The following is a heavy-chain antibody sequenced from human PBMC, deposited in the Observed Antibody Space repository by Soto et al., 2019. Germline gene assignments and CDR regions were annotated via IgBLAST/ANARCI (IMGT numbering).Heavy chain of an antibody. J-gene: IGHJ4*02. CDR3: TKEGLNTAFSF. D-gene: IGHD3-16*01. CDR2: IGGSGVSA. CDR1: GFAFSSSV. V-gene: IGHV3-23*01. Sequence: DVQLLQSGGGLVQPGGSLRLSCAASGFAFSSSVMSWVRQTPERGLEWVSTIGGSGVSAYYADSVQGRFTISRDNSKNTVFLQMNSLRAEDTAIYYCTKEGLNTAFSFWGQGTLVAVSS.